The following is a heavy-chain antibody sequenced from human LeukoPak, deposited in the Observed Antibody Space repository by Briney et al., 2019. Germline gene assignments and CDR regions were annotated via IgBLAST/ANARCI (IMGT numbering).Heavy chain of an antibody. D-gene: IGHD4-17*01. CDR2: ISGSGGST. V-gene: IGHV3-23*01. CDR3: AKDRGDYRFNNWFDP. CDR1: GFTFSSYA. J-gene: IGHJ5*02. Sequence: GGSLRLSCAASGFTFSSYAMSWVRQAPGKGLEWVSAISGSGGSTYYADSVKGRFTISRDNSKNTLYLQMNSLRAEDTAVYYCAKDRGDYRFNNWFDPWGQGTLVTVSS.